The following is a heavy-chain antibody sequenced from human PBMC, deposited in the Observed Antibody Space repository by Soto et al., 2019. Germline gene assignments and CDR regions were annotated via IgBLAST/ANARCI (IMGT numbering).Heavy chain of an antibody. D-gene: IGHD6-6*01. CDR2: ISSRSYTI. V-gene: IGHV3-48*02. CDR1: GFTFSTYS. CDR3: ARGGSSSDNGMDV. J-gene: IGHJ6*02. Sequence: EVKLVESGGDLVQPGGSLRLSCAASGFTFSTYSMNWVRQAPGKGLEWVSYISSRSYTIYYVDSVKGRFTISRDNAKNSLYLRINSLRDEDTAVYYCARGGSSSDNGMDVWGQGTTVTVSS.